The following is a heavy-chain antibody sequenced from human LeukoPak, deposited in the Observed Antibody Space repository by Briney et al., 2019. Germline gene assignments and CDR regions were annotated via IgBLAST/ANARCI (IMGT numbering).Heavy chain of an antibody. Sequence: PGGSLRLSCAASGFTFSSYAMHWVRQAPGKGLEWVAVISYDGSNKYYADPVKGRFTISRDNSKNTLYLQMNSLRAEDTAVYYCAKIVGFPDDWGQGTLVTVSS. D-gene: IGHD2/OR15-2a*01. CDR3: AKIVGFPDD. CDR2: ISYDGSNK. CDR1: GFTFSSYA. J-gene: IGHJ4*02. V-gene: IGHV3-30*04.